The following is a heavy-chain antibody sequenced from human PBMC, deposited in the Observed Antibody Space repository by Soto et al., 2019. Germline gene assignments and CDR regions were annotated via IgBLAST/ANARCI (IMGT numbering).Heavy chain of an antibody. J-gene: IGHJ5*02. V-gene: IGHV4-34*01. CDR3: ARVPSIAARPWWFDP. CDR1: GGSFSGYY. CDR2: INHSGST. Sequence: TLSLTCAVYGGSFSGYYWSWIRQPPGKGLEWIGEINHSGSTNYNPSLKSRVTISVDTSKNQFSLKLSSVTAADTAVYYCARVPSIAARPWWFDPWGQGTPVTVSS. D-gene: IGHD6-6*01.